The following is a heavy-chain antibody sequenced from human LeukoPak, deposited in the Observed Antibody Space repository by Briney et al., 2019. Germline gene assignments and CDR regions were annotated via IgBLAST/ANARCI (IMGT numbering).Heavy chain of an antibody. CDR2: IYYSGST. J-gene: IGHJ5*02. D-gene: IGHD2-2*01. CDR3: ARLVPRYRHSWFDP. CDR1: GGSISSSSYY. V-gene: IGHV4-39*07. Sequence: SETLSLTCTVSGGSISSSSYYWGWIRQPPGKGLEWIGSIYYSGSTYYNPSLKSRVTISVETSKNQFSLKLSSVTAADTAVYYCARLVPRYRHSWFDPWGQGTLVTVSS.